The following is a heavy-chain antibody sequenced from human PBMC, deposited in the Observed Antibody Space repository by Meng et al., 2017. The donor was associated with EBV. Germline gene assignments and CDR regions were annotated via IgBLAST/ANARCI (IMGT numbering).Heavy chain of an antibody. CDR2: IIPIFGTA. J-gene: IGHJ4*02. CDR1: GGTFSSYA. Sequence: QGRSRQAGAEGKKPGSSVKVSCKASGGTFSSYAISWVRQAPGQGLEWMGGIIPIFGTANYAQKFQGRVTITADESTSTAYMELSSLRSEDTAVYYCARDPSSSSPYFDYWGQGTLVTVSS. D-gene: IGHD6-6*01. CDR3: ARDPSSSSPYFDY. V-gene: IGHV1-69*01.